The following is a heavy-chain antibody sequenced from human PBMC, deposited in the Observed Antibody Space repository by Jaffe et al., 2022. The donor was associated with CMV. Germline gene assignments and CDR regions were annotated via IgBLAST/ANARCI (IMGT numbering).Heavy chain of an antibody. Sequence: EVHLVESGGGLVQPGGSLRLSCAASGFTLSDHYIDWVRQAPGKGLEWVGRSRNKANSYSTEYAASVKGRFTISRDASQDSLYLQMNGLKSDDTAVYYCAIGLYSSSWLHYWGQGTLVTVSS. J-gene: IGHJ4*02. CDR3: AIGLYSSSWLHY. D-gene: IGHD6-13*01. V-gene: IGHV3-72*01. CDR2: SRNKANSYST. CDR1: GFTLSDHY.